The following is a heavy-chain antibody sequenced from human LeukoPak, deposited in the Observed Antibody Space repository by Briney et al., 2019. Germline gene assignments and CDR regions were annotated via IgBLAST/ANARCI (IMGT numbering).Heavy chain of an antibody. J-gene: IGHJ4*02. V-gene: IGHV3-30*04. CDR1: GFTFSSYA. Sequence: GGSLRLSCAASGFTFSSYAMHWVRQAPGKGLEWVAVISYDGSNKYYADSVKGRFTISRDNSENTLYLQMNSLRAEDTAVYYCARYYYDSSGSFDYWGQGTLVTVSS. CDR3: ARYYYDSSGSFDY. CDR2: ISYDGSNK. D-gene: IGHD3-22*01.